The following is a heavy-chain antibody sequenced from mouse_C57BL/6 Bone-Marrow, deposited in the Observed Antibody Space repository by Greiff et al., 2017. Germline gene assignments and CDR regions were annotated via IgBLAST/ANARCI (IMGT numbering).Heavy chain of an antibody. CDR3: TWDYYGSSTYAMDY. V-gene: IGHV1-15*01. Sequence: VQLQQSGAELVRPGASVTLSCKASGYTFTDYEMHWVKQTPVHGLEWIGAIDPETGGTAYNQKFKGKAILTADKSSSTAYMELRSLTSEDSAVYYCTWDYYGSSTYAMDYWGQGTSVTVSS. CDR1: GYTFTDYE. J-gene: IGHJ4*01. CDR2: IDPETGGT. D-gene: IGHD1-1*01.